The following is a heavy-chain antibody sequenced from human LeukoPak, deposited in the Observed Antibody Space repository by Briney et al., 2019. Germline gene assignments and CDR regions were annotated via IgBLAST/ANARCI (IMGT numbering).Heavy chain of an antibody. V-gene: IGHV3-64*01. CDR2: ISSNGGST. CDR1: GFTFSSYA. D-gene: IGHD2-21*01. Sequence: GGSLRLSCAASGFTFSSYAMHWVRQAPGKGLEYVSGISSNGGSTYYANSVKGRFTISRDNSKNTLYLQMNSLRAEDTAVYYCARDKLMWSDAFDIWGQGTMVTVSS. J-gene: IGHJ3*02. CDR3: ARDKLMWSDAFDI.